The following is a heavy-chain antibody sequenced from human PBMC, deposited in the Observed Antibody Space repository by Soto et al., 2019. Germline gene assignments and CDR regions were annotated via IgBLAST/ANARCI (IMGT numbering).Heavy chain of an antibody. V-gene: IGHV3-23*01. CDR3: AKDPSYYDILNGRPRLGNDP. J-gene: IGHJ5*02. D-gene: IGHD3-9*01. CDR1: GFTFSSYA. Sequence: PGGSLRLSCAASGFTFSSYAMSWVRQAPGKGLEWVSAISGSGGSTYYADSVKGRFTISRDNSKNTLYLQMNSLRAEDTAVYYCAKDPSYYDILNGRPRLGNDPWGQGTLVTVSS. CDR2: ISGSGGST.